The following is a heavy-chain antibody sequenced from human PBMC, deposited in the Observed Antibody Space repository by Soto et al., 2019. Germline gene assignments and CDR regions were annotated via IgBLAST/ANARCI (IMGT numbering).Heavy chain of an antibody. CDR2: IYHSGST. J-gene: IGHJ6*02. D-gene: IGHD2-8*01. Sequence: QVQLQESGPGLVKPSGTLSLTCAVSGGSISSSNWWSWVRQPPGKGLEWIGEIYHSGSTNYNPSLKSRVTISVDKSKNQFSLKLSSVTAADSAVYYCARRGYCTNCVCYYGMDVWGQGTTVTVSS. CDR1: GGSISSSNW. CDR3: ARRGYCTNCVCYYGMDV. V-gene: IGHV4-4*02.